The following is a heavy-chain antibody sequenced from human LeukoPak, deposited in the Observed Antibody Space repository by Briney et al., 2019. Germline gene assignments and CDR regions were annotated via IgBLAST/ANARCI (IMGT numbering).Heavy chain of an antibody. CDR2: INPGGGST. D-gene: IGHD3-10*01. J-gene: IGHJ3*02. Sequence: ASVKVSCKASGYTFTNYYMHWVRQAPGQGLEWMGIINPGGGSTSYAQKFQGRVTMTRDTSISTAYMELSRLRSDDTAVYYCARRFGELLSHAFDIWGQGTMVTVSS. CDR3: ARRFGELLSHAFDI. V-gene: IGHV1-46*01. CDR1: GYTFTNYY.